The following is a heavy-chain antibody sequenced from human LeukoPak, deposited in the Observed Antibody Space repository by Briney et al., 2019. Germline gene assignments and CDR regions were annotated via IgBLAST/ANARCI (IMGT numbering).Heavy chain of an antibody. CDR3: ARDPRGSGYDLPPDL. V-gene: IGHV3-21*01. CDR2: ISSSSSYI. CDR1: GFTFSSYS. Sequence: NPGGSLRLSCAASGFTFSSYSMNWVRQAPGKGLEWVSSISSSSSYIYYADSVKGRFTISRDNAKNSLYLQMNSLRAEDTAVYYCARDPRGSGYDLPPDLWGRGTLVTVSS. D-gene: IGHD5-12*01. J-gene: IGHJ2*01.